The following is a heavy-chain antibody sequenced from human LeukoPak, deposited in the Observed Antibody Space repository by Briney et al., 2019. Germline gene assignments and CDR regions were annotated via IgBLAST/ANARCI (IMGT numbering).Heavy chain of an antibody. CDR1: GYSISSGYY. J-gene: IGHJ4*02. CDR3: ARSPGGSSLDDY. D-gene: IGHD1-26*01. V-gene: IGHV4-38-2*02. CDR2: IYHSGST. Sequence: SETLSLTCTVSGYSISSGYYWGWIRQPPGKGLEWIGSIYHSGSTYNNPSLKSRVTISVDTSKNQFSLKLSSVTAADTAVYYCARSPGGSSLDDYWGQGTLVTVSS.